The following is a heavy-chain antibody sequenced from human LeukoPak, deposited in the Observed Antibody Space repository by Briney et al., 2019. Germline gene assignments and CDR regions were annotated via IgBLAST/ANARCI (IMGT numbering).Heavy chain of an antibody. V-gene: IGHV4-34*01. D-gene: IGHD3-10*01. CDR1: VGSFSGDY. Sequence: SEALSVTRVVYVGSFSGDYWSWIRQPPRKGREWMVENNHSASANYNPSLKSRVTISEDTSKNQFSLKLSSVTATDTAVFYCARGRLLWADGMDVWGQGSTVTVSS. J-gene: IGHJ6*02. CDR3: ARGRLLWADGMDV. CDR2: NNHSASA.